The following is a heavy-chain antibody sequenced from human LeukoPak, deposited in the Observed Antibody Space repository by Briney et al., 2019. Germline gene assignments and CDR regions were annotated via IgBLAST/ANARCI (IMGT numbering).Heavy chain of an antibody. D-gene: IGHD3-10*01. Sequence: QSGGSLRLSCAASGFTFSNYWIHWVRQAPGKGLVWVSRINNDGSSTSYADSVKGRFTVSRDNAKNTLYLQMNSLKTEDTAVYYCTLPWGSGSYYDYWGQGTLVTVSS. CDR2: INNDGSST. CDR3: TLPWGSGSYYDY. J-gene: IGHJ4*02. CDR1: GFTFSNYW. V-gene: IGHV3-74*01.